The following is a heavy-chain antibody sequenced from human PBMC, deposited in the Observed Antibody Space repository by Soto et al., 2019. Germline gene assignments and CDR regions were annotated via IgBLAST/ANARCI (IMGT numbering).Heavy chain of an antibody. V-gene: IGHV1-18*01. D-gene: IGHD1-26*01. CDR1: GYTFTSYG. CDR3: ARDRGSYALDY. CDR2: ISANNGNT. J-gene: IGHJ4*02. Sequence: QVQLVQSGAEVKKPGASVKVSCKASGYTFTSYGISWERQAPGQGLEWMGWISANNGNTNYAQKLRGRVTMTTDTSTSTGYMELRSLRSDDTAVYYCARDRGSYALDYWGQGTLVTVSS.